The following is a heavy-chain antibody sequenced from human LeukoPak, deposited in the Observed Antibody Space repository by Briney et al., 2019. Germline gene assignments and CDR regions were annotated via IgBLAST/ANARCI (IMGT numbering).Heavy chain of an antibody. Sequence: GGSQRLSCAASGFTFSSFTMDWVRRAPGKGLEWVSSISSNSDYIYYADSVKGRFAISRDNAKNSLYLQMTSLRAEDTAVYYCARGVGATTHYFDFWGQGALVTVSS. V-gene: IGHV3-21*01. CDR2: ISSNSDYI. D-gene: IGHD1-26*01. CDR1: GFTFSSFT. CDR3: ARGVGATTHYFDF. J-gene: IGHJ4*02.